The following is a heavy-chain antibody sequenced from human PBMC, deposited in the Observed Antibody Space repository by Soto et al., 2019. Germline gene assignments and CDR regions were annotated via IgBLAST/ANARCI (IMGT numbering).Heavy chain of an antibody. Sequence: GGSLRLSCAASGFTFSSYGMHWVRQAPGKGLEWVAVISYDGSNKYYADSVKGRFTVSRDNSKNTLYLQMNSLRAEDTAVYYCAKDHIVAPFDYWGQGTLVTVSS. V-gene: IGHV3-30*18. CDR1: GFTFSSYG. CDR2: ISYDGSNK. J-gene: IGHJ4*02. D-gene: IGHD5-12*01. CDR3: AKDHIVAPFDY.